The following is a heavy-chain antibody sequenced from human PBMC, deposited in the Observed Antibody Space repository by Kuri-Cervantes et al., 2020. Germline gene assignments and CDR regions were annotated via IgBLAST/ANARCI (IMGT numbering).Heavy chain of an antibody. D-gene: IGHD1-14*01. V-gene: IGHV1-18*01. CDR1: GYTFTSYG. J-gene: IGHJ4*02. Sequence: ASVKVSCKASGYTFTSYGISWVRQAPGQGLEWMGWISAYNGNTNYAQKLQGRVTMTTDTSTSTAYMELRSLRSEDTAVYYCATIAQANNWNHLPFDYWGQGTLVTVSS. CDR3: ATIAQANNWNHLPFDY. CDR2: ISAYNGNT.